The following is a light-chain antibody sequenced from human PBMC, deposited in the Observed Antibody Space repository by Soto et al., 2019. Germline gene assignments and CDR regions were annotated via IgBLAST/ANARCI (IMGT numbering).Light chain of an antibody. CDR3: QQSYSTPPT. CDR2: GAS. V-gene: IGKV1-39*01. CDR1: QSVNTY. Sequence: IQMHKSHSSLSASVGEGVPITRRASQSVNTYLNWYRQKPGKPNNLLIYGASNAQSGVPSRFSGSGSGTDFTLTISSLQPEEFATYYCQQSYSTPPTFGQGTKVDNK. J-gene: IGKJ1*01.